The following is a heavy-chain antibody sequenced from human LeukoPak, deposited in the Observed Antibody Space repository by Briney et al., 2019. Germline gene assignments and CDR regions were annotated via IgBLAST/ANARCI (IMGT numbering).Heavy chain of an antibody. CDR1: GFTFSSYA. D-gene: IGHD3-10*01. CDR2: ISGSGGST. J-gene: IGHJ4*02. CDR3: ARERAARYYYGSGSYSPSFYFDY. V-gene: IGHV3-23*01. Sequence: GGSPRLSCAASGFTFSSYAMSWVRQAPGKGLEWVSAISGSGGSTYYADSVKGRFTISRDNSKNTLYLQMNSLRAEDTAVYYCARERAARYYYGSGSYSPSFYFDYWGQGTLVTVSS.